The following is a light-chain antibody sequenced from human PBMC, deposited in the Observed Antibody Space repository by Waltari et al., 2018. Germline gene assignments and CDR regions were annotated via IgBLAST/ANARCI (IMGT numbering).Light chain of an antibody. V-gene: IGLV2-14*01. J-gene: IGLJ1*01. CDR2: GVS. CDR3: SSYTGSSIRYV. CDR1: SSDVAGYNY. Sequence: QSDLTQPASVSGSPGQSIPISCTGTSSDVAGYNYVSWYQQHPGKAPKLMIYGVSNRPSGVSNRFSGSKSGNTASLTISGLQAEDEADYYCSSYTGSSIRYVFGTGTKVTVL.